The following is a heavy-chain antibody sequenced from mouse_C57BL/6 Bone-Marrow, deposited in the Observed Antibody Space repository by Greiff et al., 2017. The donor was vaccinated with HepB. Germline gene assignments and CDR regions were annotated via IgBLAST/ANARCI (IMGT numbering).Heavy chain of an antibody. J-gene: IGHJ1*03. V-gene: IGHV2-2*01. Sequence: VQLQQSGPGLVQPSQSLSITCTVSGFSLTSYGLHWVRQSPGKGLEWLGVIWSGGSTDYNAAFISRLSISKDNSKSQVFFKMNSLQADDTAIYYCASVHYYGSSPWYFDVWGTGTTVTVSS. CDR1: GFSLTSYG. CDR2: IWSGGST. D-gene: IGHD1-1*01. CDR3: ASVHYYGSSPWYFDV.